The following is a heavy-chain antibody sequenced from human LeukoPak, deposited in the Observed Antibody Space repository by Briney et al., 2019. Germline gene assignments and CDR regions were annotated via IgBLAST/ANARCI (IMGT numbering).Heavy chain of an antibody. CDR3: ARQAGYCSSTSCSLNWFDP. J-gene: IGHJ5*02. D-gene: IGHD2-2*03. CDR2: IIPIFGTA. Sequence: SVKVSCKASGGTFSGYAISWVRQAPGQGLEWMGGIIPIFGTANYAQKFQGRVTITADESTSTAYMELSSLRSEDTAVYYCARQAGYCSSTSCSLNWFDPWGQGTLVTVSS. V-gene: IGHV1-69*01. CDR1: GGTFSGYA.